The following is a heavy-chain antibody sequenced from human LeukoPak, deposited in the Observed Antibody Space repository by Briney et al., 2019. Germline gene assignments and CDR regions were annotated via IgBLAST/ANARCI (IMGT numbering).Heavy chain of an antibody. J-gene: IGHJ4*02. CDR2: ISYDGSNK. Sequence: GGSLRLSCAASGFTFSSYGMHWVRQAPGKGLEWVAVISYDGSNKYYADSVKGRFTISRDNSRNTLYLQMNSLSAEDTAVYYCAKMGVVAARPGTFDYWGQGTLVTVSS. CDR1: GFTFSSYG. D-gene: IGHD6-6*01. CDR3: AKMGVVAARPGTFDY. V-gene: IGHV3-30*18.